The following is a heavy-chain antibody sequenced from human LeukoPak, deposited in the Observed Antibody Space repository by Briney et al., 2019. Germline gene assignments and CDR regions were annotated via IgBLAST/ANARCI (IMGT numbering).Heavy chain of an antibody. CDR2: ISSDGSKK. Sequence: GGSLRLSCAASGFSFSSFAMHWVRQAPGKGLEWVTIISSDGSKKSYANSVKGRFTLSRDNSKNTLYLQMDSLRPEDTAVYYCAKPRSGWTYYYYGMDVWGQGTTVTVSS. CDR1: GFSFSSFA. V-gene: IGHV3-30*04. CDR3: AKPRSGWTYYYYGMDV. D-gene: IGHD6-19*01. J-gene: IGHJ6*02.